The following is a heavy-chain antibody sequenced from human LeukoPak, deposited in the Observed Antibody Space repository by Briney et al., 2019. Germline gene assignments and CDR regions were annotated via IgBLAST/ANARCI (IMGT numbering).Heavy chain of an antibody. CDR3: ARAHFCTSCPIDY. Sequence: ASVKVSCKASRYTFTGYYMHWVRQAPGQGLEWMGWINPNSGGTNYAQKFQGRVTMTRDTSISTAYMELSRLRSDDTAVYYCARAHFCTSCPIDYWGQGTLVTVSS. CDR2: INPNSGGT. V-gene: IGHV1-2*02. D-gene: IGHD2-2*01. J-gene: IGHJ4*02. CDR1: RYTFTGYY.